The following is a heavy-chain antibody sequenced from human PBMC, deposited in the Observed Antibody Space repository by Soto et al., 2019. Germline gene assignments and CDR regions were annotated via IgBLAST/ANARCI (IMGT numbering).Heavy chain of an antibody. CDR3: ARGDSGTYGIDF. V-gene: IGHV3-74*01. Sequence: GGSLRLSCVASGFTFSSYWMHWVRQAPGKGLVWVSRINSDGSSTSNADSVKGRLTISRGDAKNTLYLQMNSLRAEDTAVYYCARGDSGTYGIDFWGQGTLVTVSS. J-gene: IGHJ4*02. CDR1: GFTFSSYW. CDR2: INSDGSST. D-gene: IGHD1-26*01.